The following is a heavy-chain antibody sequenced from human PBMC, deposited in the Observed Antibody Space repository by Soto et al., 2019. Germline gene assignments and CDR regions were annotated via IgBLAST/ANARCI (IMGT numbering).Heavy chain of an antibody. CDR1: GYTFTSYA. CDR3: ARDRLLWFGETRYYYGMDV. D-gene: IGHD3-10*01. J-gene: IGHJ6*02. V-gene: IGHV1-3*01. Sequence: GASVKVSCKASGYTFTSYAMHWVRQAPGQSLEWMGWINAGNGNTKYSQKFQGRVTITRDTSASTAYMELSSLRSEDTAVYYCARDRLLWFGETRYYYGMDVWGQGTTVTVSS. CDR2: INAGNGNT.